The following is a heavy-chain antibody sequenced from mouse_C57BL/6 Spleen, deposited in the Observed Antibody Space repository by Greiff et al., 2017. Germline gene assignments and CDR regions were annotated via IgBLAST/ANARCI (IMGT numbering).Heavy chain of an antibody. V-gene: IGHV1-22*01. CDR1: GYTFTDYN. CDR2: INPNNGGT. CDR3: AYYGSSYAY. Sequence: VQLPQSGPELVKPGASVKMSCKASGYTFTDYNMHWVKMSHGKSLERIGYINPNNGGTSYNQKFKGKATLTGNQASSTAYIELRRLTAEYSAVYYCAYYGSSYAYWGTGTTLTVSS. D-gene: IGHD1-1*01. J-gene: IGHJ2*01.